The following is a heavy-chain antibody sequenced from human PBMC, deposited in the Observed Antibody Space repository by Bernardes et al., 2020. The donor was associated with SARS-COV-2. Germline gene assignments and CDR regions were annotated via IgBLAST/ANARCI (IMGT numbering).Heavy chain of an antibody. J-gene: IGHJ4*02. CDR3: ARDRSGFTRY. CDR2: ISRTSTYI. V-gene: IGHV3-21*01. D-gene: IGHD3-16*02. CDR1: GFTFTNYA. Sequence: GGSLRLSCATSGFTFTNYAMNWVRQSPGKGLEWVACISRTSTYIYYADSVKGRFTISRDNATSSLYLQMNSLRGEDTAVYYCARDRSGFTRYWGRGVQVTVSS.